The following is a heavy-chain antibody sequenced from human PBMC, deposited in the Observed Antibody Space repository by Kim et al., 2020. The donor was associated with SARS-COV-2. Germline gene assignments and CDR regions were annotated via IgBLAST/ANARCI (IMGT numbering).Heavy chain of an antibody. CDR1: GGTFSSYA. J-gene: IGHJ6*02. D-gene: IGHD2-15*01. CDR3: ARGLGYCSGGSCRYTSYYYYYGMDV. CDR2: IIPIFGTA. Sequence: SVKVSCKASGGTFSSYAISWVRQAPGQGLEWMGGIIPIFGTANYAQKFQSRVTITADESTSTAYMELSSLRSEDTAVYYCARGLGYCSGGSCRYTSYYYYYGMDVWGQGTTVTVSS. V-gene: IGHV1-69*13.